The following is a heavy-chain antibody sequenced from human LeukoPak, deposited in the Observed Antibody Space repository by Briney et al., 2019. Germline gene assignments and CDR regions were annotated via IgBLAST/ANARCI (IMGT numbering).Heavy chain of an antibody. CDR2: ISTHNGNT. CDR1: GYTFTYFG. J-gene: IGHJ5*02. Sequence: GASVKVSCKASGYTFTYFGLNWVRQAPGQGLEWMGWISTHNGNTDYAQKLQGRVTMTTDTSTSTAYMELRSLRSDDTAVYYCARGDKDLLTGQNWFDPWGQGTLVTVSS. CDR3: ARGDKDLLTGQNWFDP. D-gene: IGHD3-9*01. V-gene: IGHV1-18*01.